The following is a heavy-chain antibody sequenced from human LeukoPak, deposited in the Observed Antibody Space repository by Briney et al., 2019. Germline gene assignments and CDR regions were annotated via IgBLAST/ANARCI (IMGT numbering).Heavy chain of an antibody. V-gene: IGHV4-59*08. CDR2: IYYTGNA. CDR3: ARQTNGAFDV. Sequence: SETLSLTCTVSGGSISPYYWSWIRQPPGKGLEWIGYIYYTGNANYNPSLKSRVTISVDTSKTQFSLKLSSVTAAGTAVYFCARQTNGAFDVWGQGTMVTVSS. CDR1: GGSISPYY. D-gene: IGHD1-14*01. J-gene: IGHJ3*01.